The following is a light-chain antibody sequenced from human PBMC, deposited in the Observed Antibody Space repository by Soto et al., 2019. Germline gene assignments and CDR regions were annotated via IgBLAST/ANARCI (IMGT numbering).Light chain of an antibody. J-gene: IGKJ1*01. Sequence: ESVLTQSPGTLSLSPGERATLSCRASQSVTSSYLAWYQQKPGQAPRLHIYGASSRATGIPDRFSGSGSGTEFTVTISRMEPEDFAVYYCQQYGSSPRTFGQGTKMEIK. V-gene: IGKV3-20*01. CDR2: GAS. CDR3: QQYGSSPRT. CDR1: QSVTSSY.